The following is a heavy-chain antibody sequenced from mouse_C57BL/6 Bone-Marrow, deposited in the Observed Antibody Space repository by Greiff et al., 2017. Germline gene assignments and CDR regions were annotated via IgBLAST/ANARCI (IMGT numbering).Heavy chain of an antibody. Sequence: VQGVESGAELVKPGASVKLSCKASGYTFTEYTIHWVKRGSGQGLEWIGWFYPGSGSIKYNEKFKDKATLTADKSSSTVYMELSRWTSEDSAVYFCARHVLDSSGFSWFAYWGQGTLVTVSA. J-gene: IGHJ3*01. V-gene: IGHV1-62-2*01. D-gene: IGHD3-2*02. CDR3: ARHVLDSSGFSWFAY. CDR1: GYTFTEYT. CDR2: FYPGSGSI.